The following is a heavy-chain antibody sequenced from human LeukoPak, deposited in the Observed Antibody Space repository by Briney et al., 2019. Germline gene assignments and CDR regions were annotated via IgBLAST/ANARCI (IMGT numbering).Heavy chain of an antibody. Sequence: GASVKLFCEASGYTFTSYGISWVRQAPGQGLEWMGGIIPIFGTANYAQKFQGRVTITADKSTSTAYMELSSLRSEDTAVYYCARVFRYSSSWAAGDYWGQGPLVTVSS. V-gene: IGHV1-69*06. J-gene: IGHJ4*02. CDR2: IIPIFGTA. CDR3: ARVFRYSSSWAAGDY. D-gene: IGHD6-13*01. CDR1: GYTFTSYG.